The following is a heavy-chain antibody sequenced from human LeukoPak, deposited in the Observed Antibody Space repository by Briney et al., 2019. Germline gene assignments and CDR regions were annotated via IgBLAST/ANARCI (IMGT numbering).Heavy chain of an antibody. Sequence: GASVKVSCKASGYTFADYYIYWVRQAPGQGLEWMGWIDPNNGDTSYAQKFQGRVTLTRDTSISTSYLDLNSLAPGDTAVYYWARRISARQDLDSWGQGTLVTVSS. J-gene: IGHJ4*02. CDR3: ARRISARQDLDS. CDR1: GYTFADYY. V-gene: IGHV1-2*02. CDR2: IDPNNGDT. D-gene: IGHD1-26*01.